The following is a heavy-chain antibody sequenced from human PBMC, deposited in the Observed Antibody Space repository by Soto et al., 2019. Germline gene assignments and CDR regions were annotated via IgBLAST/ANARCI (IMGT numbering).Heavy chain of an antibody. D-gene: IGHD3-3*01. J-gene: IGHJ4*02. CDR1: GGSISSSSYY. V-gene: IGHV4-39*01. CDR2: IYYSGST. CDR3: ARRAARPERRIKTFAVVFIPGFDY. Sequence: PSETLSLTCTVSGGSISSSSYYWGWIRQPPGKGLEWIGSIYYSGSTYYNPSLKSRVTISVDTSKNQFSLKLSSVTAADTAVYYCARRAARPERRIKTFAVVFIPGFDYWRQVTLVTVSS.